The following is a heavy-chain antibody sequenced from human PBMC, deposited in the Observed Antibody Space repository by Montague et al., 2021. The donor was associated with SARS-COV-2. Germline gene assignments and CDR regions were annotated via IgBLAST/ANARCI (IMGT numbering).Heavy chain of an antibody. Sequence: SLRLSCSASVFTFSRYAMHLVRQAPGKGLEWVAVISYDGSNKYYXDSVNVRFTISRDNSKNTLYLQIDSLRAEDTAVYYCARDLAHYDILAGYIGGYYYYYGMDVWGQGTTVTVSS. CDR1: VFTFSRYA. D-gene: IGHD3-9*01. V-gene: IGHV3-30-3*01. J-gene: IGHJ6*02. CDR3: ARDLAHYDILAGYIGGYYYYYGMDV. CDR2: ISYDGSNK.